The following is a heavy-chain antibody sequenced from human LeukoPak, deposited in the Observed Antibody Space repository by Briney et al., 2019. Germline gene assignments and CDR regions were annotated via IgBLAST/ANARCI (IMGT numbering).Heavy chain of an antibody. CDR3: AKVTSDYVYYYGMDV. CDR2: ISGSGGST. V-gene: IGHV3-23*01. D-gene: IGHD4-17*01. Sequence: PRGSLRLALAASGFTCRRDAMSGVREAPEKRLEWVSAISGSGGSTYYADSVKGRFTISRDNSKNTLYLQMNSLRAEDTAVYYCAKVTSDYVYYYGMDVWGQGTTVTVSS. J-gene: IGHJ6*02. CDR1: GFTCRRDA.